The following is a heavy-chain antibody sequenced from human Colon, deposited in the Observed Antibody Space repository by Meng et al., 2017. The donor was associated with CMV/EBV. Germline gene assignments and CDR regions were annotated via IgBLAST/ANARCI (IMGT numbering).Heavy chain of an antibody. CDR1: GFRFSSNA. CDR3: VKDDNSYTGEGGS. Sequence: GESLKISCAASGFRFSSNAMSWVRQAPGEGLERVSVIYYDDKTSYYADSVKGRFTISRDHSKGTLYLQMNSLRVDDTAMYYCVKDDNSYTGEGGSWGRGTLVTVSS. V-gene: IGHV3-23*03. CDR2: IYYDDKTS. D-gene: IGHD3-16*01. J-gene: IGHJ4*02.